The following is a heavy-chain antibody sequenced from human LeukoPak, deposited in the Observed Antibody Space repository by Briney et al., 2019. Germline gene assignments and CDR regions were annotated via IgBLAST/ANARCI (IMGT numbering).Heavy chain of an antibody. CDR1: GYTLTELS. Sequence: ASVKVSCKVSGYTLTELSMHWVRQAPGKGLEWMGGFDPEDGETIYAQKFQGRVTMTEDASTDTAYMELSSLRSEDTAVYYCATDQTYYYGSETGPDAFDIWGQGTMVTVSS. J-gene: IGHJ3*02. D-gene: IGHD3-10*01. CDR2: FDPEDGET. V-gene: IGHV1-24*01. CDR3: ATDQTYYYGSETGPDAFDI.